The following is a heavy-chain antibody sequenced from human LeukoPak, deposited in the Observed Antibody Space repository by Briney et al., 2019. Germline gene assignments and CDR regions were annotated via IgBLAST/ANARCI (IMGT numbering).Heavy chain of an antibody. J-gene: IGHJ3*02. CDR3: ASLPSTRGAFDI. CDR2: IYSGGST. V-gene: IGHV3-53*01. CDR1: GFTVSSNY. Sequence: GGSLRLSCAASGFTVSSNYMSRVRQAPGKGLEWVSVIYSGGSTYYADSVKGRFTISRDNSKNTLYLQMNSLRAEDTAVYYCASLPSTRGAFDIWGQGTMVTVSS. D-gene: IGHD2-2*01.